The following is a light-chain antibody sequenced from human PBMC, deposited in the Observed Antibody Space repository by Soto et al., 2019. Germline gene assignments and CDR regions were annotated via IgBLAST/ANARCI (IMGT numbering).Light chain of an antibody. CDR2: LNSDGSH. Sequence: QLVLTQSPSASASLGASVKLTCTLSSGHSSYAIAWHQQQPEKGPRYLMKLNSDGSHSKGDGIPDRFSGSISGAERYLTISSLQSEDEADYYCQTWGTGFWVFGGGTKLTVL. CDR3: QTWGTGFWV. CDR1: SGHSSYA. V-gene: IGLV4-69*01. J-gene: IGLJ3*02.